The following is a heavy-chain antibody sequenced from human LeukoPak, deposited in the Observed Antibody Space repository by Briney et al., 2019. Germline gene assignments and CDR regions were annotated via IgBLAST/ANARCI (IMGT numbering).Heavy chain of an antibody. D-gene: IGHD1-26*01. Sequence: GGSLRLSCAASGFTFSSYAMSWVRQAPGKGLEWVSTISGSGGRTYYADSVKGRFTISRDKSKNTVYLQMNSLRAEGTAVYYCANWDPFDYWGQGTLVTVSS. J-gene: IGHJ4*02. CDR3: ANWDPFDY. CDR1: GFTFSSYA. CDR2: ISGSGGRT. V-gene: IGHV3-23*01.